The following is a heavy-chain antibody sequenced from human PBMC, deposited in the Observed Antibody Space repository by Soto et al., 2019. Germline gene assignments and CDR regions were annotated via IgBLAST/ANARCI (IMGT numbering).Heavy chain of an antibody. Sequence: SVKVSCKASGGTFSSYAISWVRQAPGQGLEWMGGIIPIFGTANYAQKFQGRVTITADESTSTAYMELSSLRSEDTAVYYCVEEDCSGGSCYYGMDVWGQGTTVTVSS. CDR2: IIPIFGTA. CDR3: VEEDCSGGSCYYGMDV. V-gene: IGHV1-69*13. CDR1: GGTFSSYA. D-gene: IGHD2-15*01. J-gene: IGHJ6*02.